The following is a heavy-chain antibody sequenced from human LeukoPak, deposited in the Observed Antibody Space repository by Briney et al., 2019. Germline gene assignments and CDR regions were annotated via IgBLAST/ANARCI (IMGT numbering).Heavy chain of an antibody. J-gene: IGHJ4*02. CDR2: IYYSGST. Sequence: SETLSLTCTVSGGSISSYYWSWIRQPPGKGLEWIGYIYYSGSTNYNPSLKSRVTISVDTSKNQLSLWLSSVTAADTAVYYCARSSQTPRGWYHDYWGQGTLVTVSS. CDR3: ARSSQTPRGWYHDY. V-gene: IGHV4-59*01. D-gene: IGHD6-19*01. CDR1: GGSISSYY.